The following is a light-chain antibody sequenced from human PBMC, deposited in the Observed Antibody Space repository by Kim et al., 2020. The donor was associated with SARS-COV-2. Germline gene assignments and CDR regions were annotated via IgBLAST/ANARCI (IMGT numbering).Light chain of an antibody. CDR1: QRISSY. CDR2: AAS. V-gene: IGKV1-39*01. CDR3: KQSFTTPLRT. J-gene: IGKJ4*01. Sequence: DIQMTQSPSSLSASVGDRVTITCRASQRISSYLNWYQQQPGKAPKLLIYAASSLQSGVPSRFSGSGSGTDFTLTISSLQPEDFATYFCKQSFTTPLRTFGGGTQVEIK.